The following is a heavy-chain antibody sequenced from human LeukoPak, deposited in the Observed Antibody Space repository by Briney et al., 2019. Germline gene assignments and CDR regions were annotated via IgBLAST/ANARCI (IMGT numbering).Heavy chain of an antibody. CDR2: ISYDGSNK. CDR1: GFTFSSYG. CDR3: AKDGGRYRFDY. J-gene: IGHJ4*02. V-gene: IGHV3-30*18. D-gene: IGHD3-16*02. Sequence: GRSLRLSCAASGFTFSSYGMHWVRQAPGKGLEWVAVISYDGSNKYYADFAKGRFTISRDKSKNSLYLQMNSLRPDDTALYYCAKDGGRYRFDYWGQGTMVTVSS.